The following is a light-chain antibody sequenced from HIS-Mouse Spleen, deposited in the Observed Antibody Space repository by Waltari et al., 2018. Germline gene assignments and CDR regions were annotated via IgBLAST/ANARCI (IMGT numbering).Light chain of an antibody. CDR1: RSDVGCYDL. J-gene: IGLJ3*02. CDR2: EGS. CDR3: CSYAGSSTWV. Sequence: QSALTPPASVSGSPGQSITISCTGTRSDVGCYDLVHWYQQHPAKAPKLMIYEGSKRPSGVSNRFSGSKSGNTASLTISGLQAEDEADYYCCSYAGSSTWVFGGGTKLTVL. V-gene: IGLV2-23*01.